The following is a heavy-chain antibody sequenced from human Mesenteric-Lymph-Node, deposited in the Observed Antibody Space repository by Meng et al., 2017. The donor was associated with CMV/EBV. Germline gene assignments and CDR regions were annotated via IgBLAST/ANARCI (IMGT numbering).Heavy chain of an antibody. Sequence: GESLMISCAASGFTFSSYWMHWVRQAPGKGLVWVSRINSDGSSTNYADSVKGRFTISRDNAKNTLYLQMNSLRAEDTAVYYCAREGPGFDYWGQGTLVTVSS. CDR2: INSDGSST. V-gene: IGHV3-74*01. J-gene: IGHJ4*02. CDR3: AREGPGFDY. CDR1: GFTFSSYW.